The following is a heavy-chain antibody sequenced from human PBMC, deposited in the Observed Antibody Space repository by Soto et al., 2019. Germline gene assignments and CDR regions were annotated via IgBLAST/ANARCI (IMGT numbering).Heavy chain of an antibody. D-gene: IGHD4-17*01. CDR2: IYYSGST. V-gene: IGHV4-59*01. CDR3: ARDPLNDYGGSYGMEV. Sequence: SETLSLTCTVSGGSISSYYWSWIRQPPGKGLEWIGYIYYSGSTNYNPSLKSRVTISVDTSKNQFSLKLSSVTAADTAVYYCARDPLNDYGGSYGMEVWGQGTTVTVSS. CDR1: GGSISSYY. J-gene: IGHJ6*02.